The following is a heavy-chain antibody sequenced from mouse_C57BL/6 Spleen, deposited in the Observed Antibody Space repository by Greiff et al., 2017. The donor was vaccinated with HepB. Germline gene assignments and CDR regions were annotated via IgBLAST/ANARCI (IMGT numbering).Heavy chain of an antibody. J-gene: IGHJ2*01. D-gene: IGHD2-5*01. CDR2: IYPGDGDT. V-gene: IGHV1-82*01. Sequence: VKLMESGPELVKPGASVKISCKASGYAFSSSWMNWVKQRPGKGLEWIGRIYPGDGDTNYNGKFKGKATLTADKSSSTAYMQLSSLTSEDSAVYFCARGYYSNYEDYWGQGTTLTVSS. CDR1: GYAFSSSW. CDR3: ARGYYSNYEDY.